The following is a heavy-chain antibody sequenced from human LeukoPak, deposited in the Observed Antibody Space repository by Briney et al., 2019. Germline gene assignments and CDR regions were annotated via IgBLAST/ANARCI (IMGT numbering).Heavy chain of an antibody. CDR1: GGSISSSSYY. V-gene: IGHV4-39*01. D-gene: IGHD3-10*01. CDR3: ARQQSAGAFDY. J-gene: IGHJ4*02. CDR2: LYDSGST. Sequence: SETLSLTCTVSGGSISSSSYYWDWIRQPPGMGLEWIGNLYDSGSTYYNPSLKSRVTISVDTSKNRFSLKLSSVTAADTAVYYCARQQSAGAFDYWGQGTLVTVSS.